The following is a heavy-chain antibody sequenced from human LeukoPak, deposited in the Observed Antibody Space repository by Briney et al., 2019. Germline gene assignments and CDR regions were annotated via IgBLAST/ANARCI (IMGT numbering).Heavy chain of an antibody. D-gene: IGHD2-21*02. V-gene: IGHV1-2*02. CDR1: GYTFIGYY. Sequence: ASVKVSCMASGYTFIGYYIHWVRQAPRQGLEWMGWINPNSGATDYAQKFQGRVTMTRDTSISTTYMELSKLNSDDTAVYYCARSRVTTIPNFDYWGQGTLVTASS. J-gene: IGHJ4*02. CDR3: ARSRVTTIPNFDY. CDR2: INPNSGAT.